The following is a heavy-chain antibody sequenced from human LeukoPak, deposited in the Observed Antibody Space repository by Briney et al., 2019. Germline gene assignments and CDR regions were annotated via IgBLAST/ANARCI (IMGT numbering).Heavy chain of an antibody. CDR1: GFTFSSYA. V-gene: IGHV3-23*01. D-gene: IGHD3-10*01. CDR2: ISGSGGST. Sequence: RGSLRLSCAASGFTFSSYAMSWVRQAPGKGLEWVSTISGSGGSTYNADSVKGRFTISRDNSKNTLYLQMNSLRAEDTAVYYCAKAAGSGSYSPSDYWGQGTLVTVSS. CDR3: AKAAGSGSYSPSDY. J-gene: IGHJ4*02.